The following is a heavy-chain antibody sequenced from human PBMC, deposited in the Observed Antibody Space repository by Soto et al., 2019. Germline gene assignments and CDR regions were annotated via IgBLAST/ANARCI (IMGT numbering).Heavy chain of an antibody. V-gene: IGHV3-48*02. Sequence: GGSLRLSCAASGFTFSSYSMNWVRQAPGKGLEWVSYISSSSSTIYYADSVKGRFTISRDNAKNSLYLQMNSLRDEDTAVYYCLRALTIFGVALDDYWGQRSLDTGSS. J-gene: IGHJ4*02. CDR2: ISSSSSTI. D-gene: IGHD3-3*01. CDR3: LRALTIFGVALDDY. CDR1: GFTFSSYS.